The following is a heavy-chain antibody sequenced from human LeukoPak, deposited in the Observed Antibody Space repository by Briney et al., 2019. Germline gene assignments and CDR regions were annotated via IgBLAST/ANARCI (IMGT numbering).Heavy chain of an antibody. CDR2: INHSGST. CDR3: ARSLHISAPFDV. J-gene: IGHJ4*02. CDR1: GGSLSAYY. Sequence: SETLSLTCAVYGGSLSAYYWTWIRQPPGKGLEWIGEINHSGSTNYNPSLKSRVTISVDTSKNQFSLKLSSVTTADTAVHYCARSLHISAPFDVWGQGTLVTVSS. V-gene: IGHV4-34*01. D-gene: IGHD2-21*01.